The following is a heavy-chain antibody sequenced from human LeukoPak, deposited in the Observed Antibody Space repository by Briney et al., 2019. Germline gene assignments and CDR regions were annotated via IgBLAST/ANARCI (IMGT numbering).Heavy chain of an antibody. Sequence: PGGSLRLSCAASGFSFSSYVMSWVRQAPGKGLEWVSAVSGSGGSTYSADSVKGRFTISRDNSKNMVYLQTSSLRAEDTAVYYCARAGSWSSRPYFDYWGQGILVSVS. CDR3: ARAGSWSSRPYFDY. V-gene: IGHV3-23*01. D-gene: IGHD1-26*01. J-gene: IGHJ4*02. CDR2: VSGSGGST. CDR1: GFSFSSYV.